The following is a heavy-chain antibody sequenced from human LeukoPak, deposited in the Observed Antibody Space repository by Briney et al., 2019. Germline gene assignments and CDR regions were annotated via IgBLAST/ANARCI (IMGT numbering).Heavy chain of an antibody. CDR2: ISYDGSNK. Sequence: EAGGSLRLSCAASGFTFSSYAMSWVRQAPGKGLEWVAVISYDGSNKYYADSVKGRFTISRDNSKNTLYLQMNSLRAEDTAVYYCAKIRLSVGSSWADYWGQGTLVTVSS. J-gene: IGHJ4*02. D-gene: IGHD6-13*01. CDR3: AKIRLSVGSSWADY. CDR1: GFTFSSYA. V-gene: IGHV3-30*18.